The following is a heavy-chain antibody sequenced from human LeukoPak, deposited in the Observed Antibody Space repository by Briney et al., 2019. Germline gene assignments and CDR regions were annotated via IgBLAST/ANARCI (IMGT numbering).Heavy chain of an antibody. D-gene: IGHD6-19*01. J-gene: IGHJ4*02. CDR1: GYTFTSYG. Sequence: ASVKVSCKASGYTFTSYGISWVRQAPGQGLEWMGWISAYNGNTNYAQKLQGRVTMTIDTSTSTAYMELRSLRSDDTAVYYCARDLWQYSSGWYYFDYWGQGTLVTVSS. V-gene: IGHV1-18*01. CDR3: ARDLWQYSSGWYYFDY. CDR2: ISAYNGNT.